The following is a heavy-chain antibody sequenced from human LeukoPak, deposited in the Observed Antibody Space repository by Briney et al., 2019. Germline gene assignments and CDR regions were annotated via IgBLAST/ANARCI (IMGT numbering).Heavy chain of an antibody. J-gene: IGHJ3*02. CDR3: ARDMYYYTKDAFDI. CDR2: ISSSSSYI. D-gene: IGHD3-10*01. Sequence: GGSLKLSCAASEFTFSSYNMNWVRQAPGKGLEWVSSISSSSSYIYYADSVKGRFTISRDNAKNSLYLQMNSLRAEDTAVYYCARDMYYYTKDAFDIWGQGTMVTVSS. V-gene: IGHV3-21*01. CDR1: EFTFSSYN.